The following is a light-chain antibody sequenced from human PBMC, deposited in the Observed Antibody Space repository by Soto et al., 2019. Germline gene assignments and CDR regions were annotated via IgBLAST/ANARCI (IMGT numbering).Light chain of an antibody. CDR3: QQYYNWRPR. J-gene: IGKJ1*01. Sequence: EIVLTQSPGTLSLSPGGRATLSCRASQSVSSSYLAWYQQKPGQAPRLLIYGASSRATGIPDRFSGSGSGTDFTLTISRLEPEDFAVYYCQQYYNWRPRFGQGTKVDIK. CDR1: QSVSSSY. V-gene: IGKV3-20*01. CDR2: GAS.